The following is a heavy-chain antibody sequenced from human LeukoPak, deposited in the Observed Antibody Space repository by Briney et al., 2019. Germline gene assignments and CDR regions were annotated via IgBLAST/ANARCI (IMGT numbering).Heavy chain of an antibody. CDR1: GGSISSNSYF. J-gene: IGHJ2*01. D-gene: IGHD6-13*01. CDR2: IYYSEST. V-gene: IGHV4-39*01. CDR3: ARQREGSSSYGTLNWYFDL. Sequence: SETLSLTCTVSGGSISSNSYFWGWIRQPPGKGLEWIGSIYYSESTYYNPSLKSRVTTSVDTSKNQFALKLSSVTAADTALYYCARQREGSSSYGTLNWYFDLWGRGTLVTVSS.